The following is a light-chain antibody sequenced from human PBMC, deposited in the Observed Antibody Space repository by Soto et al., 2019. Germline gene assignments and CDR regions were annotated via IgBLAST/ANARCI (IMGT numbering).Light chain of an antibody. J-gene: IGLJ3*02. V-gene: IGLV1-47*01. CDR2: RDG. Sequence: QSALTQPPSASGTPGQSLTISCSGSSSNIGSHFVYWYQHLPGTAPKLLIFRDGQRPSGVPARFFGSKSGTSASLAITGLRSEHEADYYCAVWDQSLTGWVFGGGTKLTVL. CDR1: SSNIGSHF. CDR3: AVWDQSLTGWV.